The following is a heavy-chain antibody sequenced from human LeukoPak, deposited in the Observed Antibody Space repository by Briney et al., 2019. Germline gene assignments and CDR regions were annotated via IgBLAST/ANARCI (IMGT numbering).Heavy chain of an antibody. V-gene: IGHV3-9*01. J-gene: IGHJ3*02. CDR2: ISWNSGSI. CDR3: ARPYRVAGTLAFDI. CDR1: GFTFSSYG. D-gene: IGHD6-19*01. Sequence: PGGSLRLSCAASGFTFSSYGMRWVRQAPGKGLEWVSGISWNSGSIGYADSVKGRFTISRDNAKNSLYLQMNSLRAEDTAVYYCARPYRVAGTLAFDIWGQGTMVTVSS.